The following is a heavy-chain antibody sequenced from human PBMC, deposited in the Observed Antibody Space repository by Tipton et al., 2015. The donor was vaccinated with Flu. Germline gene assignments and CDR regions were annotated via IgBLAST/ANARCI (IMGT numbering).Heavy chain of an antibody. CDR2: ISYDGSNK. D-gene: IGHD2-2*01. Sequence: SLRLSCAASGFTFSSYAMHWVRQAPGKGLEWVAVISYDGSNKYYADSVKGRFTISRDNSKNTLYLQMNSLRAGDTAVYYCARVKYQLSSWEYNWFDPWGQGTLVTVSS. CDR1: GFTFSSYA. CDR3: ARVKYQLSSWEYNWFDP. V-gene: IGHV3-30-3*01. J-gene: IGHJ5*02.